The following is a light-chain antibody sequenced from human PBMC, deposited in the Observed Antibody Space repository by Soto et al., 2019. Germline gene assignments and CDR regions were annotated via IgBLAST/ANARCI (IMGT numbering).Light chain of an antibody. CDR3: QQYNNWTGT. Sequence: EIVMTQSPATLSVSPGERATLSCRASQSVSSNLAWYQQKPGQAPRLLIYGASTRATGIPARFSGSGSGTEFTLTISTLTSEDLAVYYCQQYNNWTGTFGQGTKVEIK. J-gene: IGKJ1*01. V-gene: IGKV3-15*01. CDR1: QSVSSN. CDR2: GAS.